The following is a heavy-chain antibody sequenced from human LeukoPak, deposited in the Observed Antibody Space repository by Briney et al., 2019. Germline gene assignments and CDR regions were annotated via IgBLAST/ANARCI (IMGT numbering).Heavy chain of an antibody. CDR2: ISGSGGST. Sequence: GGSLRLSCAASGFTFSSYAMSWVRQAPGKGLEWVSAISGSGGSTYYADSVKGRFTISRDNSKNTLYLQMNSLRAEDTAVYYCAKDDTGIVGATAAAFDIWGQGTMVTVSS. CDR3: AKDDTGIVGATAAAFDI. D-gene: IGHD1-26*01. J-gene: IGHJ3*02. CDR1: GFTFSSYA. V-gene: IGHV3-23*01.